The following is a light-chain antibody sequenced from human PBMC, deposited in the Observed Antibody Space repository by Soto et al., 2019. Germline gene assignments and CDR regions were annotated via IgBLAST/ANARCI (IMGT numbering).Light chain of an antibody. CDR1: QTIKTY. V-gene: IGKV3-11*01. CDR2: DAS. CDR3: QQRNDWPRIT. Sequence: EIVLTQSPATLSLSPGERATLSCRASQTIKTYLAWYRQKPGQAPRLLISDASNRATGVPARFSGSGSGTDFTLTINNLEPEDFAVYFCQQRNDWPRITFGQGTRLEIK. J-gene: IGKJ5*01.